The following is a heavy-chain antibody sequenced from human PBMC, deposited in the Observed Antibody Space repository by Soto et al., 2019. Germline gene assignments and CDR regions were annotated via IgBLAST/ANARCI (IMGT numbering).Heavy chain of an antibody. J-gene: IGHJ6*03. Sequence: ASVKVSCKASGYTFTSYGISWVRQAPGQGLEWMGWISAYNGNTNYAQKLQGRVTMTTDTSTSTAYMELRSLRSDDTAVYYCARDPEGYSSGWYYYYYYMDVWGKGTTVTVSS. CDR3: ARDPEGYSSGWYYYYYYMDV. CDR1: GYTFTSYG. D-gene: IGHD6-19*01. CDR2: ISAYNGNT. V-gene: IGHV1-18*01.